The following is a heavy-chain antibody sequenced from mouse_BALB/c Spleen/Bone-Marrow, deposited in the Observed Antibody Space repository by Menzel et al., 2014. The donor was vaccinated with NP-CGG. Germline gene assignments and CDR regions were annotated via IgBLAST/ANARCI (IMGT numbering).Heavy chain of an antibody. J-gene: IGHJ4*01. V-gene: IGHV4-1*02. CDR1: GFDFSRYW. D-gene: IGHD1-1*01. CDR3: ARENYYGSSYPMDY. CDR2: INPDSSTI. Sequence: EVHLVESGGGLVQPGGSLKVSCAASGFDFSRYWMSWVRQAPGKGLEWIGEINPDSSTINYTPSLKDKFIISRDNAKNTLYLQMSKVGSEDTALYYCARENYYGSSYPMDYWGQGTSVTVSS.